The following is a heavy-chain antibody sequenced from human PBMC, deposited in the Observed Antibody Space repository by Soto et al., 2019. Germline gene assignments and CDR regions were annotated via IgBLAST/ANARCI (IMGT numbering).Heavy chain of an antibody. V-gene: IGHV1-8*01. CDR1: GYTFTSYD. D-gene: IGHD3-16*01. Sequence: GASVKVSCKASGYTFTSYDINWVRQATGQGLEWMGWMNPNSGNTGYAQKFQGRVAMTRNTSISTAYMELSSLRSEDTAVYYCARGPTTPNENPGGYYYGMDVWGQGTTVTVSS. J-gene: IGHJ6*02. CDR3: ARGPTTPNENPGGYYYGMDV. CDR2: MNPNSGNT.